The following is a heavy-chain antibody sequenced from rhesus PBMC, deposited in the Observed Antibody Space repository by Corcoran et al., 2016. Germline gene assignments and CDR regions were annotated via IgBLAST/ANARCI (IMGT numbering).Heavy chain of an antibody. V-gene: IGHV3-14*01. D-gene: IGHD3-28*01. CDR2: INRGGGRA. CDR1: GCTFRSYW. J-gene: IGHJ5-2*02. CDR3: AKGYYYDSGYCWENYNSLDV. Sequence: EVQLVESGGGLAKPGGSLRLSCAASGCTFRSYWMHWVRQDPGKGLEWISAINRGGGRANYADSMKGRFTLSSESAKNTLYLQMDSLRAEDTAVYYCAKGYYYDSGYCWENYNSLDVWGRGVLVTVSS.